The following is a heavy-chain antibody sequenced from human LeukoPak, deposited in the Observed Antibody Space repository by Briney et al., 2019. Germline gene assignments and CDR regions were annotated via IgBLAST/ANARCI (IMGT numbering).Heavy chain of an antibody. CDR3: ARADYYGSKSRMDV. CDR2: ISSNSRTI. D-gene: IGHD3-10*01. Sequence: GGSPRLSCAASGFTFSDYYMTWIRQAPGKGLEWLSYISSNSRTIHYAGSVKGRFTISRDNAKNSLDLQMNSLRAEDTAVYYCARADYYGSKSRMDVWGKGTTVTVSS. CDR1: GFTFSDYY. J-gene: IGHJ6*03. V-gene: IGHV3-11*01.